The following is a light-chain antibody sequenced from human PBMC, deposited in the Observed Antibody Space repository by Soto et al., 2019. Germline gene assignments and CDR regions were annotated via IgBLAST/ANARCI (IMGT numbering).Light chain of an antibody. CDR2: TNN. V-gene: IGLV1-44*01. Sequence: QSVLTQPPSASGTPGQRITISCSGDSSNIESHAVNWYQQLPGTAPKLLINTNNQRPSEVPDRFSGSKSGASASLAISGLQSEDEATYYCATWDDSRIGVFGTGTKVTVL. J-gene: IGLJ1*01. CDR3: ATWDDSRIGV. CDR1: SSNIESHA.